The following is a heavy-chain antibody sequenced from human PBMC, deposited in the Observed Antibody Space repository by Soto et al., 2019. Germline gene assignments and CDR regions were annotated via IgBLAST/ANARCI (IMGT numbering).Heavy chain of an antibody. CDR3: AKARGSSPLLGYYYMAV. V-gene: IGHV3-23*01. J-gene: IGHJ6*03. Sequence: EVRLLESGGDLIQPGGSLRLSCAASGFPFSSSAMIWVRQAPDKGLEWVSAVGGNSVSTFYADSVKGRFTISKDSSKNTLCLQMNSVRAEDTAVYYCAKARGSSPLLGYYYMAVGGKGTTVTFS. CDR1: GFPFSSSA. CDR2: VGGNSVST. D-gene: IGHD6-6*01.